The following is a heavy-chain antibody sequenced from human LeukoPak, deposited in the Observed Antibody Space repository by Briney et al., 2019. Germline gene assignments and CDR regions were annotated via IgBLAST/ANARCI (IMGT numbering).Heavy chain of an antibody. CDR3: ARGRGDYAVDDNWFDP. V-gene: IGHV3-7*01. D-gene: IGHD4-17*01. CDR2: IKQDGSEK. J-gene: IGHJ5*02. CDR1: GFTFSSYW. Sequence: PGGSLRLSCAASGFTFSSYWMSWVRQAPGKGLEWVANIKQDGSEKYYVDSVKGRFTISRDNAKNSLYLQMNSLRAEDTAVYYCARGRGDYAVDDNWFDPWGQGTLVTVSS.